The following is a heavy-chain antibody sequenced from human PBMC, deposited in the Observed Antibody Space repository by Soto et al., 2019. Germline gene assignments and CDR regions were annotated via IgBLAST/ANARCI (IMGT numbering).Heavy chain of an antibody. Sequence: QVQLQESGPGLLKPSQTLSLTCNVSNGYINSGGFYWSWIRQHPGKGLEWIGYIFHSGSTLYKPSLHSRVTLSADTSKNQLSLNLSSVTVADTAVYYCARGGIAGHWFDPWGQGILVTVSS. CDR1: NGYINSGGFY. J-gene: IGHJ5*02. CDR3: ARGGIAGHWFDP. V-gene: IGHV4-31*03. D-gene: IGHD6-13*01. CDR2: IFHSGST.